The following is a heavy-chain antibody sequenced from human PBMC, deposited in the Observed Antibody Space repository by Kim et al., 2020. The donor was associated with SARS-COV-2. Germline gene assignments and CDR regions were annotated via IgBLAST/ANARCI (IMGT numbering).Heavy chain of an antibody. Sequence: ADSVKGRFTITTDNSKNTLYLKMNSLRAEDTAVYYCAKDRVAAVYNWFDPWGQGTLVTVSS. V-gene: IGHV3-23*01. J-gene: IGHJ5*02. CDR3: AKDRVAAVYNWFDP. D-gene: IGHD6-13*01.